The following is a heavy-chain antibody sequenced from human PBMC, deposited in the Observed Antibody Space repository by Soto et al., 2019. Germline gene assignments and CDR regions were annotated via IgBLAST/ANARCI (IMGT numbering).Heavy chain of an antibody. Sequence: GGSLRLSCAASGFTFSSYGMHWVRQAPGKGLEWVAFISYDGGDKYYADSVKGRFTVSRDNSKNTLYLQMNSLRAQDTAIYYCASPVGYSSSSDLNAMDVWGQGTTVTAP. D-gene: IGHD6-6*01. CDR3: ASPVGYSSSSDLNAMDV. CDR2: ISYDGGDK. CDR1: GFTFSSYG. J-gene: IGHJ6*02. V-gene: IGHV3-30*03.